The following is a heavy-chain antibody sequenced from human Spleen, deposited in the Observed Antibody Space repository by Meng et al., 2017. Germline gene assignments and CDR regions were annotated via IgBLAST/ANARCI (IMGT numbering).Heavy chain of an antibody. V-gene: IGHV3-21*01. CDR1: GFTFDDYG. CDR2: ISSGSSYI. Sequence: GESLKISCAASGFTFDDYGMSWVRQAPGKGLEWVSSISSGSSYIYYADSMKGRFTISRDDAKNSLYLQMNSLRAEDTAVYYCATVYSGNYGRETLYYFDYWGQGTLVTVSS. D-gene: IGHD1-26*01. J-gene: IGHJ4*02. CDR3: ATVYSGNYGRETLYYFDY.